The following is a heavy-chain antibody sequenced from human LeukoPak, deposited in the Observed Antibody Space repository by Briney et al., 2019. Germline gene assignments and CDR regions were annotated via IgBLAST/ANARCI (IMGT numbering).Heavy chain of an antibody. CDR3: ARDEGN. CDR1: GFTFSSYA. Sequence: GGSLRLSCAASGFTFSSYATHWVRQAPGKGLEYVSAISSNGGSTYYANSVKGRFTISRDNSKNTLYLQMGSLRAEDMAVYYCARDEGNWGQGTLVTVSS. V-gene: IGHV3-64*01. J-gene: IGHJ4*02. CDR2: ISSNGGST.